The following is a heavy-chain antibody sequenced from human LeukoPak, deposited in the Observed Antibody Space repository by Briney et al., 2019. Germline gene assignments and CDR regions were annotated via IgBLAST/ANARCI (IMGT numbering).Heavy chain of an antibody. CDR2: ISSRSTYI. Sequence: GGSLRLSCAASGFTFSSYSMNWVRQAPGKGLEWVSSISSRSTYIYHADSVKGRFTISRDNAKNSVYLEMNNLRVEDTAVYYCARDSTGWQANAYDVWGQGTMVTVSS. CDR3: ARDSTGWQANAYDV. CDR1: GFTFSSYS. J-gene: IGHJ3*01. D-gene: IGHD2-8*02. V-gene: IGHV3-21*01.